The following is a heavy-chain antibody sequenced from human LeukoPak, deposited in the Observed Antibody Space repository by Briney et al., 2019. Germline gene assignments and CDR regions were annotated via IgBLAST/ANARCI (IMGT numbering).Heavy chain of an antibody. CDR3: AKKAITYGDYGPSFDY. V-gene: IGHV3-23*01. Sequence: GGSLRLSCAASGFTFSSYAMSWVRQAPGKGLEWVSAISGSGGSTYYADSVKGRFTISRDNSKNTLYLQMNSLRAEDTAVYYCAKKAITYGDYGPSFDYWGQGTLVTVSS. J-gene: IGHJ4*02. CDR2: ISGSGGST. D-gene: IGHD4-17*01. CDR1: GFTFSSYA.